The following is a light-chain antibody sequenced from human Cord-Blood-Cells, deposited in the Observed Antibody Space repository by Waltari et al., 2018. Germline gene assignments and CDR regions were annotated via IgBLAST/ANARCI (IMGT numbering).Light chain of an antibody. CDR3: QTWGTV. J-gene: IGLJ2*01. V-gene: IGLV4-69*01. Sequence: QLELTQSPSASASLGASVKLTCTLSSGHSSYAIAWHQQQPEKGPRYLMKLNSDGSHSKGDGIPDRFSGSSSGAERYLTISSLQSEDEADYYCQTWGTVFGGGTKLTVL. CDR2: LNSDGSH. CDR1: SGHSSYA.